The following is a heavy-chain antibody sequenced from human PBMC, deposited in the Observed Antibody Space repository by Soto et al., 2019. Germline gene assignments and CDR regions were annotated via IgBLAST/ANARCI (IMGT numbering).Heavy chain of an antibody. D-gene: IGHD2-2*02. Sequence: SETLSLTCAVYGESFIGYYWSWILQPPGKGLEWIGEINHSGSTNYNPSLKSRVTISVDTSKNQFSLKLSSVTAADTAVYYCARECGGGSITSWYTPRLVHWGQGTLCT. CDR3: ARECGGGSITSWYTPRLVH. V-gene: IGHV4-34*01. CDR2: INHSGST. J-gene: IGHJ4*02. CDR1: GESFIGYY.